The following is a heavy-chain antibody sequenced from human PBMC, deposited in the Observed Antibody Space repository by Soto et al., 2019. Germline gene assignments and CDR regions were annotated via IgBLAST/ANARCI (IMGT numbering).Heavy chain of an antibody. CDR3: ATWSYDFWSGYYSLDAFDL. Sequence: QVQLQESGPGLVKPSQTLSLTCTVSGGSISSGGYYWSWIRQHPGKGLEWIGYIYYSGSTYYNPSLKGRVTVSVDTSKNQFSLKVSSVTAADTAVYYCATWSYDFWSGYYSLDAFDLWGQGTMVTVSS. V-gene: IGHV4-31*03. CDR1: GGSISSGGYY. CDR2: IYYSGST. J-gene: IGHJ3*01. D-gene: IGHD3-3*01.